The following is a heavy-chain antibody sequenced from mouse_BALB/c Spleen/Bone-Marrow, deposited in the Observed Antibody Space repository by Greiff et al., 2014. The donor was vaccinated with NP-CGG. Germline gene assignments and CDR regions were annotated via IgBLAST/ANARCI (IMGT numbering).Heavy chain of an antibody. J-gene: IGHJ4*01. CDR3: AREGTFYYALDY. CDR1: GFSLNSFG. V-gene: IGHV2-9*02. Sequence: QVQLQQSGPGLVAPSQSLSITCTVSGFSLNSFGVHWVRQPPGKGQEWLGVIWPGGSTNYNSALMSRLSISKDNSKSQVFLKMNSLQTDDTAMYYCAREGTFYYALDYWGQGTSVTVSS. CDR2: IWPGGST.